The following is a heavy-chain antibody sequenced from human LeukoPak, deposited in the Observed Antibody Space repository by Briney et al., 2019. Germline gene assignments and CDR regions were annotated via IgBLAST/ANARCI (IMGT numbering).Heavy chain of an antibody. V-gene: IGHV4-39*07. CDR2: IYVSGST. Sequence: SETLSLTCTVSGGSISSYYWSWIRQPPGKGLEWIGSIYVSGSTYYNPSLKRRVTISVATSKTQFSLKLSSVTAADTAVYYCAREGVITFGGVSPFDYWGQGTLVTVSS. CDR1: GGSISSYY. CDR3: AREGVITFGGVSPFDY. D-gene: IGHD3-16*01. J-gene: IGHJ4*02.